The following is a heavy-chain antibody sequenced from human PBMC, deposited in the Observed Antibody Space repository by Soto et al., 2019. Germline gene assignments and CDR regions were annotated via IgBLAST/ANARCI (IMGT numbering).Heavy chain of an antibody. D-gene: IGHD3-22*01. CDR3: ARSDLRPHDRPPLDY. CDR2: IYYSGST. V-gene: IGHV4-30-4*01. CDR1: GGSISSGDYY. Sequence: PSETLSLTCTVSGGSISSGDYYWSWIRQPPGKGLEWIGYIYYSGSTYYNPSLKSRVTISVDTSKNQFSLKLSSVTAADTAVYYCARSDLRPHDRPPLDYWGQGTLVTVPS. J-gene: IGHJ4*02.